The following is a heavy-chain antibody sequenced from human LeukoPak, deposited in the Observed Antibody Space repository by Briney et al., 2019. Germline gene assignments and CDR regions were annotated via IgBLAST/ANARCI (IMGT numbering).Heavy chain of an antibody. CDR1: GFTFSNAW. Sequence: GGSLRLSCAASGFTFSNAWMSWVRQAPGKGLEWVGRIKSKTDGGTTDYAAPVKGRFTISRDDSKNTLYLQMNSLKTEDTAVYYCARGLVSAYGSGTYYFDSWGQGSLVTVSS. J-gene: IGHJ4*02. V-gene: IGHV3-15*01. CDR3: ARGLVSAYGSGTYYFDS. D-gene: IGHD3-10*01. CDR2: IKSKTDGGTT.